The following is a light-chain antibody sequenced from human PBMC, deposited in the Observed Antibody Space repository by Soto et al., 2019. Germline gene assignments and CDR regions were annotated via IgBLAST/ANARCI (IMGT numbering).Light chain of an antibody. V-gene: IGKV3-11*01. Sequence: EIVLTQSPTTLFLSHGGRSTLACRASQSVSSYLAWYQQKPGQAPRLIXYDASNRATGIPARFSGSGSGTDFTLTISSLEPEDFAVYYCQQRSNWPPITFGQGTRLEIK. CDR3: QQRSNWPPIT. CDR2: DAS. J-gene: IGKJ5*01. CDR1: QSVSSY.